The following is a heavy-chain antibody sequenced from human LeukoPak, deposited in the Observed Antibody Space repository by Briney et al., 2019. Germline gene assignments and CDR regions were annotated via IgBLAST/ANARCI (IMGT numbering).Heavy chain of an antibody. CDR2: ISGSGGTT. V-gene: IGHV3-23*01. CDR3: AKVSGGGLYYDGMDV. J-gene: IGHJ6*02. CDR1: GFTFNNYA. D-gene: IGHD1-14*01. Sequence: GGSLRLSCAASGFTFNNYAMNWVRQAPGKGMEWVSVISGSGGTTYYADSVKGRLTISRDSSKNTLYLQMNSLRAEDTAVYYCAKVSGGGLYYDGMDVWGQGTTVTVSS.